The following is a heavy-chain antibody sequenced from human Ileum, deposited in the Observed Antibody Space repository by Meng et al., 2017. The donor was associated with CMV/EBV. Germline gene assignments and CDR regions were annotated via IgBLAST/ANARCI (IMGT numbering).Heavy chain of an antibody. CDR1: GFSFSEFH. Sequence: VESGGDLVKPGGSLRLSCGASGFSFSEFHMNWIRQAPGKGPEWVSFISRDNTYTNYADSVKGRFTISRDNAKNLLFLQMNSLRVEDTALYYCARGHYDSFWGRGTLVTVSS. V-gene: IGHV3-11*06. J-gene: IGHJ4*02. CDR2: ISRDNTYT. CDR3: ARGHYDSF. D-gene: IGHD3-22*01.